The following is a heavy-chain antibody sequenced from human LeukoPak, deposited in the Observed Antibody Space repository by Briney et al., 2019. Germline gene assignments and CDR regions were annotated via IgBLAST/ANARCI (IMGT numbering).Heavy chain of an antibody. J-gene: IGHJ3*02. CDR2: INTDGILT. V-gene: IGHV3-74*01. Sequence: GGSLRLSCAASGFTFSTYWIYWVRHAPGKGLMWVSRINTDGILTHYADSVKGRFTISRDNSKNTLYLQMNSLRAEDTAVYYCAKGDSSSWPSTDAFDIWGQGTMVTVSS. D-gene: IGHD6-13*01. CDR1: GFTFSTYW. CDR3: AKGDSSSWPSTDAFDI.